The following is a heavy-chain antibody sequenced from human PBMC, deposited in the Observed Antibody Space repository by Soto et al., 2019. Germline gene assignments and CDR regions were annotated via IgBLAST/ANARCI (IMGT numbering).Heavy chain of an antibody. CDR1: GGSFSGYY. J-gene: IGHJ4*02. CDR2: INHSGST. CDR3: ARGRSRYSSSWSTARFDY. D-gene: IGHD6-13*01. V-gene: IGHV4-34*01. Sequence: QVQLQQWGAGLLKPSETLSLTCAVYGGSFSGYYWSWIRQPPGKGLEWIGEINHSGSTNYNPSLKSLDSISVDTAKNQFSLKLRSVPAADTAVYYCARGRSRYSSSWSTARFDYWGQGTLVAVSS.